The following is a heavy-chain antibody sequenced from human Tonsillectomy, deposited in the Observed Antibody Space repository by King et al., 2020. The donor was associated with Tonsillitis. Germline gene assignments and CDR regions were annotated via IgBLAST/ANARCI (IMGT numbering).Heavy chain of an antibody. V-gene: IGHV1-18*01. CDR3: AREIFRGYNYGYDSPPLDY. D-gene: IGHD5-18*01. Sequence: VQLVESGAEVKKPGASVKVSCKASGYTFNSYGISWVRQAPGQGLEWMGWISAYDGNTNYAQKLQGRVTMTTDTSTSTAYMELRSLRSDDTAVYYCAREIFRGYNYGYDSPPLDYWGQGTLVTVSS. CDR1: GYTFNSYG. J-gene: IGHJ4*02. CDR2: ISAYDGNT.